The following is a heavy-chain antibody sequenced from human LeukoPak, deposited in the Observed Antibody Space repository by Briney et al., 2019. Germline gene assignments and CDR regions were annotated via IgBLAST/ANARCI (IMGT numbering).Heavy chain of an antibody. CDR3: ARDRDYGNTERGFDY. J-gene: IGHJ4*02. CDR1: GYTFTVYY. V-gene: IGHV1-2*02. CDR2: INPNSGER. Sequence: EASVKVSCKTSGYTFTVYYIHWVRQAPGQGLEWMGWINPNSGERNSAQKFQGRVTMTGDSSISTAYMELSRVTSDDTAVYYCARDRDYGNTERGFDYWGQGTLVTVSS. D-gene: IGHD4-11*01.